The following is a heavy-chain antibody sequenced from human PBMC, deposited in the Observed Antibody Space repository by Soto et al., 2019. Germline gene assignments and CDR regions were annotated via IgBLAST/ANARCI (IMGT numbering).Heavy chain of an antibody. Sequence: EVQLLESGGGVVQPGGSLRLSCAASGFTFSSYAMSWVRQAPGKGLEWVSAISGSGGSTYYADSVKGRFTISRDNSKNTLYLQMNSLRAEDTAVYYCARCTVGATTVDYWGQGTLVTVSS. CDR2: ISGSGGST. J-gene: IGHJ4*02. V-gene: IGHV3-23*01. CDR1: GFTFSSYA. D-gene: IGHD1-26*01. CDR3: ARCTVGATTVDY.